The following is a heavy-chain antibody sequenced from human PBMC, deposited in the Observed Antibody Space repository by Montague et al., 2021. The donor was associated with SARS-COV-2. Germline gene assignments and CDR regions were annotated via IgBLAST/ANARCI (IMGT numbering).Heavy chain of an antibody. Sequence: CAISGDSVSSHIAAWNWIRQSPSRGPEWLGRTKYTSTRYETYAVSVQSRITITADTSKNQFSLHLNSVTPEDTAVYYCARDLYWAFDAWGLGTTVTVSA. CDR2: TKYTSTRYE. J-gene: IGHJ3*01. CDR1: GDSVSSHIAA. D-gene: IGHD2-8*02. V-gene: IGHV6-1*01. CDR3: ARDLYWAFDA.